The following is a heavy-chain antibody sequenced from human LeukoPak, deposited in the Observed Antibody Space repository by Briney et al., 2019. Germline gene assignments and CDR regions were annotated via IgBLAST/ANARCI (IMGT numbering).Heavy chain of an antibody. D-gene: IGHD1-1*01. CDR1: GFTFSSYV. CDR3: ARAANWNDGGFDY. V-gene: IGHV3-30*04. J-gene: IGHJ4*02. CDR2: ISYDGSNK. Sequence: PGRSLRLSCAASGFTFSSYVIHWVRQAPGKGLEWVAVISYDGSNKYYADSVKGRFTISRDNSKNTVYLQMNSLRAEDTAVYYCARAANWNDGGFDYWCQGTLVTVSS.